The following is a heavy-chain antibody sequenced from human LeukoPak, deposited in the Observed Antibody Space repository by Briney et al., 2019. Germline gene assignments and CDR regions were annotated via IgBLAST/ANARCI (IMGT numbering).Heavy chain of an antibody. V-gene: IGHV3-30-3*01. J-gene: IGHJ4*02. Sequence: GGTLRLSCVASGFAFSSSPMHWLRQAPGQGLEWVAVLSYDGTIKAYTDSVKGRFTISRDTSKNTLYLQMNSLRGEDTAVYYCARDLVAGSPDYFDYWGQGTLVTVSS. D-gene: IGHD6-19*01. CDR1: GFAFSSSP. CDR2: LSYDGTIK. CDR3: ARDLVAGSPDYFDY.